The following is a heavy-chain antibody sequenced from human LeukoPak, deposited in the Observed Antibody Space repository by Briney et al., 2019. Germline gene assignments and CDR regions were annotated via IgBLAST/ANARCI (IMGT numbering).Heavy chain of an antibody. J-gene: IGHJ4*02. CDR2: INHSGST. CDR3: ARSATAIAVAGYDY. CDR1: GGSISSYY. V-gene: IGHV4-34*01. Sequence: KSSETLSLTCTVSGGSISSYYWSWIRQPPGKGLEWIGEINHSGSTNYNPSLKSRVTISVDTSKNQFSLKLSSVTAADTAVYYCARSATAIAVAGYDYWGQGTLVTVSS. D-gene: IGHD6-19*01.